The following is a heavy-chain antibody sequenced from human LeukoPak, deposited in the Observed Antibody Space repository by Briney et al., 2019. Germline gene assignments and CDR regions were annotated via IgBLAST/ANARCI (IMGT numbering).Heavy chain of an antibody. D-gene: IGHD4-17*01. CDR1: GFTFSHYW. CDR3: ARLMTTVTKGSGWYFDL. Sequence: GGPLRLSCAASGFTFSHYWMNWVRQAPGKGLEWVATIKQDVSEKYYVGSVKGRFTISRDNAKNSLYLQVNSLRAEDTAVCYCARLMTTVTKGSGWYFDLWGRGTLVTVSS. V-gene: IGHV3-7*01. CDR2: IKQDVSEK. J-gene: IGHJ2*01.